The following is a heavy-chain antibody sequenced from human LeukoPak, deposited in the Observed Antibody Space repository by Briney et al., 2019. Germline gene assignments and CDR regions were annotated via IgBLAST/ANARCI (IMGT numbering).Heavy chain of an antibody. J-gene: IGHJ6*02. CDR1: GYTFTSYY. CDR3: ARSASYGSGSNYYYYGMDV. D-gene: IGHD3-10*01. V-gene: IGHV1-46*01. Sequence: AASVKVSCKASGYTFTSYYMHWVRQAPGQGLEWMGIINPSGGSTSYAQKFQGRVTMTRDTSTSTVYMELSSLRSEDTAVYYCARSASYGSGSNYYYYGMDVWGQGTTVTVPS. CDR2: INPSGGST.